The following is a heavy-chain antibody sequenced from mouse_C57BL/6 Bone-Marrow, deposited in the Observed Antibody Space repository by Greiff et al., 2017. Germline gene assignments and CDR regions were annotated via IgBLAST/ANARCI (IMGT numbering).Heavy chain of an antibody. D-gene: IGHD4-1*01. CDR1: GFTFSSYA. V-gene: IGHV5-4*01. CDR3: ARALGNYFDY. J-gene: IGHJ2*01. CDR2: ISDGGSYT. Sequence: DVQLQESGGGLVKPGGSLKLSCAASGFTFSSYAMSCVRQTPEKRLEWVATISDGGSYTYYPDNVKGRFTISRDNAKNNLYLQLSHLKSEDTAMYYCARALGNYFDYWGQGTTLTVSS.